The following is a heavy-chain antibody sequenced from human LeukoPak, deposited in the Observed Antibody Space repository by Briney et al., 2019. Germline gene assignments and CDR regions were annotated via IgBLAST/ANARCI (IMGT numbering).Heavy chain of an antibody. CDR2: ISSSSSTI. D-gene: IGHD1-26*01. CDR1: GFTFSSYS. V-gene: IGHV3-48*01. J-gene: IGHJ6*02. CDR3: ARDGRRSFVPYYYYGMDV. Sequence: GGSLRLSCAASGFTFSSYSMNRVRQAPGKGLEWVSYISSSSSTIYYADSVKGRFTISRDNAKNSLYLQMNSLRAEDTAVYYCARDGRRSFVPYYYYGMDVWGQGTTVTVSS.